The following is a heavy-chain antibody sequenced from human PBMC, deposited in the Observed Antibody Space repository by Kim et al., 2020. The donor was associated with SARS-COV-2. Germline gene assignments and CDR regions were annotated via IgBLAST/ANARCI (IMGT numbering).Heavy chain of an antibody. Sequence: YADSVKGRFTISRDNSKNTLYLQMNSLRADDTAVYYCAKGRTARPAFYDYWGQGTLVTVSS. D-gene: IGHD6-6*01. CDR3: AKGRTARPAFYDY. V-gene: IGHV3-23*05. J-gene: IGHJ4*02.